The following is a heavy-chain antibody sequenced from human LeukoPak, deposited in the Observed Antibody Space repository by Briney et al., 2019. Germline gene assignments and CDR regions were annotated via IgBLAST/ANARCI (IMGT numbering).Heavy chain of an antibody. D-gene: IGHD6-6*01. J-gene: IGHJ4*02. Sequence: GGSLRLSCAASGFTFTIYSMNWVRQAPGKGLEWVSYISSSSTIIYYAASVKGRFTISRDNAKNSLYLQMNSLRAEDTAVYYCARPGRYSSSPNHFDYWGQGPLVTVSS. CDR3: ARPGRYSSSPNHFDY. V-gene: IGHV3-48*01. CDR1: GFTFTIYS. CDR2: ISSSSTII.